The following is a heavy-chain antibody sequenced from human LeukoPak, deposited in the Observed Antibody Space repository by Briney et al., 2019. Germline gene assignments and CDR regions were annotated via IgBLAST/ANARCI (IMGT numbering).Heavy chain of an antibody. J-gene: IGHJ4*02. V-gene: IGHV1-2*02. Sequence: ASVKVSCKASGYTFTGYYMHWVRQAPGQGLEWMGWINPNSGGTNYAQKFQGRVTMTRDTSISTAYMELSRLRSDDTAVYYCALVVVAAEALDYWGQGTLVTVSS. CDR2: INPNSGGT. CDR1: GYTFTGYY. CDR3: ALVVVAAEALDY. D-gene: IGHD2-15*01.